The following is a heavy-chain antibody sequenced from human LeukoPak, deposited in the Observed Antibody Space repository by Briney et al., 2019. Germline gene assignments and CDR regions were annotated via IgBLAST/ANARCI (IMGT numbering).Heavy chain of an antibody. CDR3: ARQRYYYDSSGYSTLCFDY. J-gene: IGHJ4*02. D-gene: IGHD3-22*01. CDR2: IYYSGIT. V-gene: IGHV4-30-4*01. CDR1: GGSISSGDYH. Sequence: SETLSLTCTVSGGSISSGDYHWIWIRQPPVKGLEWIGYIYYSGITYYNPSLKSRVTISVDTSKNQFSLKLSSVTAADTAVYYCARQRYYYDSSGYSTLCFDYWGQGTLVTVSS.